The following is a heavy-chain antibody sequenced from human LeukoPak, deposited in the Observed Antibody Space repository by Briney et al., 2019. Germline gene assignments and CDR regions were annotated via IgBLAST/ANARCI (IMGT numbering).Heavy chain of an antibody. CDR2: IYPGDSDT. CDR3: ARPSLYDFDAFDI. CDR1: GYSFTSYW. D-gene: IGHD2/OR15-2a*01. V-gene: IGHV5-51*01. Sequence: GESLKISCTGSGYSFTSYWIGWVRQMPVKGLEWMGIIYPGDSDTRYSPSFQGQVTISADKSISTAYLQWSSLKASDTAMYYCARPSLYDFDAFDIWGQGTMVTVSS. J-gene: IGHJ3*02.